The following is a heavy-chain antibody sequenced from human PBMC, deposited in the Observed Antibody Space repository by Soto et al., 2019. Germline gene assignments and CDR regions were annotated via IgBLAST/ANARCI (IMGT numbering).Heavy chain of an antibody. J-gene: IGHJ6*02. CDR3: AREQQLVRGEVYYYYGMDV. CDR2: INSDGSST. CDR1: GFTFSSYW. V-gene: IGHV3-74*01. D-gene: IGHD6-6*01. Sequence: EVQLVESGGGLVQPGGSLRLSCAASGFTFSSYWMHWVRQAPGKGLVWVSRINSDGSSTSYADSVKSRFTISRDNAKNTLYLQMNSLRAEDTAVYYCAREQQLVRGEVYYYYGMDVWGQGTTVTVSS.